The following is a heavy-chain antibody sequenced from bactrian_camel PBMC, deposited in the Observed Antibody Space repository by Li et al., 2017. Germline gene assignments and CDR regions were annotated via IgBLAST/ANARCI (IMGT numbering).Heavy chain of an antibody. CDR2: KEREVVAIIDSDGST. D-gene: IGHD7*01. Sequence: HVQLVESGGGLAQAGGSLRLSCTASGLRLDDHAMAWFRQAPGKEREGWLRQAPEKEREVVAIIDSDGSTSYADSVKGRFTISRDTRDNAKNTLYLQMNNLEPEDTAMYYCAAAPVYFERRMVEAAFGYWGQGTQVTVS. CDR3: AAAPVYFERRMVEAAFGY. J-gene: IGHJ6*01. CDR1: GLRLDDHA. V-gene: IGHV3S63*01.